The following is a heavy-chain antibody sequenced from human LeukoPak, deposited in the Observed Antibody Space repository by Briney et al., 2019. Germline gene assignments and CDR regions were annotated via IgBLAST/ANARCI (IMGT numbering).Heavy chain of an antibody. V-gene: IGHV3-23*01. D-gene: IGHD3-16*01. J-gene: IGHJ4*02. CDR2: ISGSGGST. CDR1: GFTFSSYA. CDR3: AKDGGDSPGHELFDY. Sequence: GGSLRLSCAASGFTFSSYAMSWVRQAPGKGLEWVSAISGSGGSTYYADSVKGRFTISRDNSKNTLFLEMNSLSAGDTAVYYCAKDGGDSPGHELFDYRGQGTLVTVSS.